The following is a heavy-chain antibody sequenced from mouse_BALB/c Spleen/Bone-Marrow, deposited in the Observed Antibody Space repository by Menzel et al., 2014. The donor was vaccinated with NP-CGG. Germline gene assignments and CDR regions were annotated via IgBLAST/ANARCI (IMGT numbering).Heavy chain of an antibody. D-gene: IGHD2-10*01. J-gene: IGHJ2*01. CDR2: ILPGSGST. CDR1: GYTFSSYW. Sequence: VQRVESGAELMKPGASVKISCKATGYTFSSYWIEWVKQRPGHGLERIGEILPGSGSTNYNEKFKGKATFTADTSSNTAYMQLSSLTSEDSAVYYCARGAYYGNYFDYWGQGTTLTVSS. V-gene: IGHV1-9*01. CDR3: ARGAYYGNYFDY.